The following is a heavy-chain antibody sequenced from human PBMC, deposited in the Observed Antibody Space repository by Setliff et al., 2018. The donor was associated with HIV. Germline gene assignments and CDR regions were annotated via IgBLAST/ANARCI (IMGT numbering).Heavy chain of an antibody. CDR3: AKDLVYYDSSGDLDY. J-gene: IGHJ4*02. D-gene: IGHD3-22*01. Sequence: PGGSLRLSCAASGFTFSSYSMNWVRQAPGKGLEWVSYISSSSSYTHYADSVKGRFTISRDNSKNTLYLQMNSLRAEDTAVYYCAKDLVYYDSSGDLDYWGQGTLVTVSS. V-gene: IGHV3-21*04. CDR2: ISSSSSYT. CDR1: GFTFSSYS.